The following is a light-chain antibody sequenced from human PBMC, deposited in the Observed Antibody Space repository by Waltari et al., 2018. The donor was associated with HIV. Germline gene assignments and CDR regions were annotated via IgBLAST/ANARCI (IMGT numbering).Light chain of an antibody. Sequence: SSELTQDPAVSVALGQTVRITCQGDSLRSYSANWYLQKPGQAPLLVIYDKNNRPSRIPDRFSGSSSGNAASLTITGAQAEDEADYYCNSRDSSGHVIFGGGTKLTVL. V-gene: IGLV3-19*01. CDR3: NSRDSSGHVI. J-gene: IGLJ2*01. CDR1: SLRSYS. CDR2: DKN.